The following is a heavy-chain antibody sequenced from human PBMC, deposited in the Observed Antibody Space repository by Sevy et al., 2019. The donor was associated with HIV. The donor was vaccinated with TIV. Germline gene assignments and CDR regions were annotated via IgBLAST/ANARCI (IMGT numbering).Heavy chain of an antibody. CDR3: TRDPLGQLPDY. V-gene: IGHV3-49*03. CDR2: IRSKPYGGTT. Sequence: GGSLRLSCTTSGFTFGDYPMGWSRHAPGKGLEWVGFIRSKPYGGTTEYAASVKGRFIISRDDSRSIAYLQMNSLKTDDTAVYYCTRDPLGQLPDYWGQGTLVTVSS. CDR1: GFTFGDYP. J-gene: IGHJ4*02. D-gene: IGHD3-10*01.